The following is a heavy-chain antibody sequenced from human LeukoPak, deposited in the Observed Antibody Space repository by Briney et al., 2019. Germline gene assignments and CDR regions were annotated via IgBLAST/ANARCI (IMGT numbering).Heavy chain of an antibody. Sequence: ASVKVSCKASGYTFTGYYMHWVRQAPGQGLEWMGWINPNSGGTNYAQKLQGRVTMTRDTSTSTAYLELSRLRSDDTAVYYCARDHPPLRDGYNEFDYWGQGTLVTVSS. CDR2: INPNSGGT. V-gene: IGHV1-2*02. CDR1: GYTFTGYY. CDR3: ARDHPPLRDGYNEFDY. J-gene: IGHJ4*02. D-gene: IGHD5-24*01.